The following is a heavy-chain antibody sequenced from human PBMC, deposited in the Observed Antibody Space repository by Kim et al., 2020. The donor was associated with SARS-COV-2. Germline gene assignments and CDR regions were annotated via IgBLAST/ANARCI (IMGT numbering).Heavy chain of an antibody. Sequence: SETLSLTCTVSGGSISSYYWSWIRQPPGKGLEWIGYIYYSGSTNYNPSLKSRVTISVDTSKNQFSLKLSSVTAADTAVYYCARRALSWALHRGDAFDIWG. V-gene: IGHV4-59*08. D-gene: IGHD1-26*01. CDR2: IYYSGST. CDR1: GGSISSYY. CDR3: ARRALSWALHRGDAFDI. J-gene: IGHJ3*02.